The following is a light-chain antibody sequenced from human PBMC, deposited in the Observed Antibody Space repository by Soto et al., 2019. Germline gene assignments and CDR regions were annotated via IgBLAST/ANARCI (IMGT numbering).Light chain of an antibody. J-gene: IGKJ1*01. CDR2: AAS. V-gene: IGKV1-5*01. CDR1: QSISNY. CDR3: QQYNSYWT. Sequence: DIKMTQSPSSLSASVGDRVTITCRASQSISNYLQWYQQKPSQAPKLLVYAASSLESGVPSRFSGSGSGTEFTLTISSLQPDDFATYYCQQYNSYWTFGQGTKVDI.